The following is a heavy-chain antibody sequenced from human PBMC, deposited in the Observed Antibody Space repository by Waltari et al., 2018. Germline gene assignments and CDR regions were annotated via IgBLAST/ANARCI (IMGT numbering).Heavy chain of an antibody. CDR1: GFSFSSYA. V-gene: IGHV3-30-3*01. J-gene: IGHJ4*02. CDR2: ISYDGSNK. Sequence: QVQLVESGGGVVQPGRSLRISCEASGFSFSSYAMHWVRQAPGKGLGLVAVISYDGSNKYYANAVKGRFTISRDNSKNTLYLQMNSLRAEDTAVYYCARVVYYASSGYYDYWGQGTLATVSS. D-gene: IGHD3-22*01. CDR3: ARVVYYASSGYYDY.